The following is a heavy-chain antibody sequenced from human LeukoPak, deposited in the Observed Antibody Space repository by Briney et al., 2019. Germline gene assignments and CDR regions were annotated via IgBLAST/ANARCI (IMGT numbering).Heavy chain of an antibody. J-gene: IGHJ4*02. CDR1: GFTFSSYS. D-gene: IGHD4-17*01. CDR2: ISSSSSYI. V-gene: IGHV3-21*01. CDR3: ARARHYGDPFDY. Sequence: PGGSLRLSCAASGFTFSSYSMNWVRQAPGKGLEWVSSISSSSSYIYYADSVKGRFTISRDNAKNSLYLQMNSLRAEDTAVYYCARARHYGDPFDYWGQGTLVTVSS.